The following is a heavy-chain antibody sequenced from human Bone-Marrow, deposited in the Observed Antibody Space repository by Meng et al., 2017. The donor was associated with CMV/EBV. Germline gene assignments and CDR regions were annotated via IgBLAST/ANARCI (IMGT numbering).Heavy chain of an antibody. Sequence: SETLSLTCTVSGGSISSYYWSWIRQPPGKGLEWIGYIYYSGSTNYNPSLKSRVTISVDTSKNQFSLKLSSVTAADTAVYYCARGPRIDNVTPPPLYYYYGMDVWGQGTKVTVSS. CDR1: GGSISSYY. V-gene: IGHV4-59*01. CDR2: IYYSGST. J-gene: IGHJ6*02. CDR3: ARGPRIDNVTPPPLYYYYGMDV. D-gene: IGHD1-26*01.